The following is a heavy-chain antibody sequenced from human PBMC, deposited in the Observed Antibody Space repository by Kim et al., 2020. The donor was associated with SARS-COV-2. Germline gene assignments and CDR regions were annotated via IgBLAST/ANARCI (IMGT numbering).Heavy chain of an antibody. CDR2: SRSTI. D-gene: IGHD1-26*01. CDR3: AGRLDY. Sequence: SRSTIYYAGSVKGRFTISRDNVKNSLYLQMNSLRAEDTAVYYCAGRLDYWGQGTLVTVSS. J-gene: IGHJ4*02. V-gene: IGHV3-48*01.